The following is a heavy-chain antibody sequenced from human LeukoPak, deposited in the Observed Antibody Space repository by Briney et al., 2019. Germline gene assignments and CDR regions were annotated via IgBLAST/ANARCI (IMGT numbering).Heavy chain of an antibody. D-gene: IGHD5-12*01. CDR3: ASGGYDHSRRY. CDR1: GGTFSSYT. Sequence: SVKVSCKASGGTFSSYTISWVRQAPGQGLEWMGRIVPILGIANYAQKFQGRVTITADKSTSTAYMELSSLRSEDTAVYYCASGGYDHSRRYWGQGTLVTVSS. V-gene: IGHV1-69*02. CDR2: IVPILGIA. J-gene: IGHJ4*02.